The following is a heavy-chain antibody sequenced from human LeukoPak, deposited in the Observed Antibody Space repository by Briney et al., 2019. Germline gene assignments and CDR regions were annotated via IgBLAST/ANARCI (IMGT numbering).Heavy chain of an antibody. V-gene: IGHV3-23*01. Sequence: GGSLRLSCTPSGFTLSSFAMSWVRQAPGKGLEWVSAISGSGGSTYYADSVKGRFTISRDNSKNTLYLQMNSLRAEDTAVYYCAKDRGYDYVPGDGMDVWGQGTTVTVSS. CDR3: AKDRGYDYVPGDGMDV. CDR2: ISGSGGST. D-gene: IGHD5-12*01. CDR1: GFTLSSFA. J-gene: IGHJ6*02.